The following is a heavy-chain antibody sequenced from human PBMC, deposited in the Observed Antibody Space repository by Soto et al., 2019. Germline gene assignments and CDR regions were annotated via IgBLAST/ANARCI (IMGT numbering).Heavy chain of an antibody. CDR2: IWYDGSNK. CDR1: GFTFSSYG. CDR3: ARGGDYYYGMDV. V-gene: IGHV3-33*01. Sequence: AGGSLRLSCAASGFTFSSYGMHWVRQAPGKGLEWVAVIWYDGSNKYYADSVKGRFTISRDNSKNTLYLQMNSLRAEDTAVCYCARGGDYYYGMDVWGQGTTVTVSS. J-gene: IGHJ6*02.